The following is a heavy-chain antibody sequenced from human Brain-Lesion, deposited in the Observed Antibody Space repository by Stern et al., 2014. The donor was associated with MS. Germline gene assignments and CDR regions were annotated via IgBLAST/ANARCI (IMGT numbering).Heavy chain of an antibody. CDR3: ARRTFFYDGSGYQNRPFDY. CDR2: IYYNGST. CDR1: GGSVSSRSYY. J-gene: IGHJ4*02. D-gene: IGHD3-22*01. V-gene: IGHV4-39*01. Sequence: QLQLQESGPGLVKPSETLSLTCTVSGGSVSSRSYYWDWIRLPPGKGLEWIGNIYYNGSTFYSPSLKSRVTISVDTSKNQFSLKLSFVTAADTAVYYCARRTFFYDGSGYQNRPFDYWGQGTLVTVSS.